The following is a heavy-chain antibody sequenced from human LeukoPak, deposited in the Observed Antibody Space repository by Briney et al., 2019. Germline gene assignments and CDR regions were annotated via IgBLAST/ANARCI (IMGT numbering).Heavy chain of an antibody. CDR1: GYTFTSYD. CDR2: INPHSGNT. Sequence: ASVKVSCKASGYTFTSYDINWVRQATGQGLEWMGWINPHSGNTGYAQKFQGRVTMTRNTSISTAYMELSSLRSEDTAVYYCATEHYGTGDFDYWGQGTLVTVSS. J-gene: IGHJ4*02. D-gene: IGHD2-8*02. CDR3: ATEHYGTGDFDY. V-gene: IGHV1-8*01.